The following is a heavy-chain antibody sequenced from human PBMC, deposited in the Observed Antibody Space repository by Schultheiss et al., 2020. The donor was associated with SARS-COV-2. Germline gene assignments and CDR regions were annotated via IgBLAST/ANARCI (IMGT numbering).Heavy chain of an antibody. CDR1: GGSFSGYY. Sequence: SETLSLTCAVYGGSFSGYYWRWIRQPPGKGLEWIGEINHSGSTNYNPSLKSRVTISVDTSKNQFSLKLSSVTAADTAVYYCARGAYDYVWGSYRLGAFDIWGQGTMVTVSS. D-gene: IGHD3-16*02. V-gene: IGHV4-34*01. CDR2: INHSGST. J-gene: IGHJ3*02. CDR3: ARGAYDYVWGSYRLGAFDI.